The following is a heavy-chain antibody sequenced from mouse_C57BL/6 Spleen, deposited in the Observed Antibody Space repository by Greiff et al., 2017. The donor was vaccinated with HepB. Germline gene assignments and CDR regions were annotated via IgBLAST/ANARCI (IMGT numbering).Heavy chain of an antibody. V-gene: IGHV1-80*01. J-gene: IGHJ2*01. CDR1: GYAFSSYW. CDR2: IYPGDGDT. D-gene: IGHD3-2*02. CDR3: ARRGDSSGYVDY. Sequence: VQLQQSGAELVKPGASVKISCKASGYAFSSYWMNWVKQRPGKGLEWIGQIYPGDGDTNYNGKFKGKATLTADKSSSTAYMQLSSLTSEDSAVYFCARRGDSSGYVDYWGQGTTLTVSS.